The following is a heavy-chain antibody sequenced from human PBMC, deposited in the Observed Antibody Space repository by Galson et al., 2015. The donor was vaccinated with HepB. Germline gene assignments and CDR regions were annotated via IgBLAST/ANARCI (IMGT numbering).Heavy chain of an antibody. D-gene: IGHD3-10*01. CDR3: ARQLLVGGGLDV. Sequence: SLRLSCAATGFTFSSFLMHWVRQAPGKGLEWVADIWYDGSYKFYADSVKGRFTLSRDNSKNPLDLQLNNLRVDDTAVYYCARQLLVGGGLDVGGQGTTVTVPS. CDR1: GFTFSSFL. V-gene: IGHV3-33*01. J-gene: IGHJ6*02. CDR2: IWYDGSYK.